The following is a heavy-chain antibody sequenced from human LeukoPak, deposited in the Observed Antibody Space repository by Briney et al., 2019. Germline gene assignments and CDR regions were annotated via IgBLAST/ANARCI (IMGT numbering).Heavy chain of an antibody. CDR3: ARDPSSSSDSDY. CDR1: GGSISSSNW. J-gene: IGHJ4*02. Sequence: PSETLSLTCAVSGGSISSSNWWSWVRQPPGKGLEWIGEIYHSGSTNYNPSLKSRVTISVDTSKNQFSLKVTSVTAADTAVYYCARDPSSSSDSDYWGQGTLVTVSS. D-gene: IGHD6-6*01. V-gene: IGHV4-4*02. CDR2: IYHSGST.